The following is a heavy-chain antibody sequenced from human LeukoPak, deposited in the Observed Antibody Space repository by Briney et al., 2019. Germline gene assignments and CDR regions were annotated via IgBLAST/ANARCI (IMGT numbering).Heavy chain of an antibody. Sequence: KPSETLSLTCTVSGYSISSGYYWGWIRQPPGKGLEWIGSLYHRGSTYYNPSLKSRVTISVDTSKNQFSLKLSSVTAADAAVYYCARDNGNGAFDIWGQGTMVTVSS. V-gene: IGHV4-38-2*02. CDR1: GYSISSGYY. J-gene: IGHJ3*02. CDR3: ARDNGNGAFDI. CDR2: LYHRGST. D-gene: IGHD2-8*01.